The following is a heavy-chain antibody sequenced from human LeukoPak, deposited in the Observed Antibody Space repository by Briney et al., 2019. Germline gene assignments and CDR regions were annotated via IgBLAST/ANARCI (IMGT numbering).Heavy chain of an antibody. Sequence: PGGSLRLSCAASGFTFSSYWMHWVRHAPGKGLVWVSRINSDGSSTSYADSVKGRFTISRDNAKNTLYLQMNSLRAEDTAVYYCARWQYDILTGYQRMVHYYYMDVWGKGTTVTISS. CDR1: GFTFSSYW. D-gene: IGHD3-9*01. V-gene: IGHV3-74*01. CDR2: INSDGSST. CDR3: ARWQYDILTGYQRMVHYYYMDV. J-gene: IGHJ6*03.